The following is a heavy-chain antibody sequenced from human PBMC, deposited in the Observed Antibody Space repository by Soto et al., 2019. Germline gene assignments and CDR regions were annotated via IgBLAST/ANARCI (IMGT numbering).Heavy chain of an antibody. CDR2: ISSSGGNT. CDR1: GFTFSTYA. Sequence: EVHLLESGGDLVQPGGSLRLSCAASGFTFSTYAMSWVRQAPGKGLEWVSTISSSGGNTYYTDSVKGRFTISRDNSKNTLYLQMNSLRAEDTAIYYCAKRPTSTGFGDPFDIWGQGTMVTVSS. D-gene: IGHD3-10*01. J-gene: IGHJ3*02. CDR3: AKRPTSTGFGDPFDI. V-gene: IGHV3-23*01.